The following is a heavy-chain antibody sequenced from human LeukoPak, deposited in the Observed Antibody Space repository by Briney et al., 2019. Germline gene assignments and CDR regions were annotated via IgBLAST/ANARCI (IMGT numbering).Heavy chain of an antibody. V-gene: IGHV1-8*01. D-gene: IGHD2-2*02. CDR1: GYTFTSYD. CDR2: MNPNSGNT. J-gene: IGHJ4*02. CDR3: ARGPQLGYCSSTSCYNPYYFDY. Sequence: ASVKVSCKASGYTFTSYDINWVQQATGQGLEWMGWMNPNSGNTGYAQKFQGRVTMTRNTSISTAYMELSSLRSEDTAVYYCARGPQLGYCSSTSCYNPYYFDYWGQGTLVTVSS.